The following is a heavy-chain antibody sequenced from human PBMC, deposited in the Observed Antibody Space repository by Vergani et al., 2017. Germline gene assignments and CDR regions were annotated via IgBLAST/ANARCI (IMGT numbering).Heavy chain of an antibody. CDR3: AREVFWSGYRYYYYYMDV. J-gene: IGHJ6*03. Sequence: QVQLQQWGAGLLKPSETLSLTCAVYGGSFSGYYWSWIRQPPGKGLEWIGEINHRGSTNYNPSLKSRVTISVDTSKNQFSLKLSSVTAADTAVYYCAREVFWSGYRYYYYYMDVWGKGTTVTVSS. D-gene: IGHD3-3*01. CDR2: INHRGST. V-gene: IGHV4-34*01. CDR1: GGSFSGYY.